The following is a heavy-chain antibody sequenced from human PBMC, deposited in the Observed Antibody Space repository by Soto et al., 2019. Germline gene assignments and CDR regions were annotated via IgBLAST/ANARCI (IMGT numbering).Heavy chain of an antibody. J-gene: IGHJ6*02. CDR2: IKQDGSEK. D-gene: IGHD3-22*01. CDR3: ARDPIVVPYYYYGMDV. Sequence: PGGSLRLSCAASGFTFSSYWMSWVRQAPGKGLEWVANIKQDGSEKYYVDSVKGRFTISRDNAKNSLYLQMNSLRAEDTAVYYCARDPIVVPYYYYGMDVWGQGTTVTVSS. CDR1: GFTFSSYW. V-gene: IGHV3-7*01.